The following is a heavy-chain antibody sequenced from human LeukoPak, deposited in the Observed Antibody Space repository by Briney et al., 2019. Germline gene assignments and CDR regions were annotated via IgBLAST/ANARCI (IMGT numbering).Heavy chain of an antibody. CDR2: IYPGDSDS. V-gene: IGHV5-51*01. CDR1: GYSFTSSW. D-gene: IGHD4-11*01. Sequence: GESLKISWKGSGYSFTSSWIGWVRPMAGKGLEGVGIIYPGDSDSRYSPSFQGHVTISAYKSISTAYLQWSSLKASDTAMYYCARLARQATVTSYYFDYWGQGTLVTVSS. J-gene: IGHJ4*02. CDR3: ARLARQATVTSYYFDY.